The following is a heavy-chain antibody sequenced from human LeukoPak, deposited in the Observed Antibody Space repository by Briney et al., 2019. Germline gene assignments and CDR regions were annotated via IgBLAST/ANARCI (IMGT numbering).Heavy chain of an antibody. V-gene: IGHV3-7*01. J-gene: IGHJ4*02. CDR2: IKEDGSVK. Sequence: PGGSLRLSCVASGFTFSRYYMNWVRQIPGKGLEWVASIKEDGSVKHSVDSVQGRFTISRDNAKNTLDLQMNSLREEDTALYYCVMGAPFEYWGPGILVTVSS. D-gene: IGHD1-26*01. CDR3: VMGAPFEY. CDR1: GFTFSRYY.